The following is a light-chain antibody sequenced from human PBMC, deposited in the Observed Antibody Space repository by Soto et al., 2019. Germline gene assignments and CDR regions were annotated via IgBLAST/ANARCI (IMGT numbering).Light chain of an antibody. CDR1: QNVNNN. CDR2: GAS. Sequence: EIVMTQSPASLSVSPGERATLSCRASQNVNNNLAEYQQKPGQAPRLLIHGASTRASGIPGTFSGSGSGTEFTLTVSSLQCEDFAVYYCQQYLSLPLTFRVGTKVEIK. J-gene: IGKJ4*01. V-gene: IGKV3-15*01. CDR3: QQYLSLPLT.